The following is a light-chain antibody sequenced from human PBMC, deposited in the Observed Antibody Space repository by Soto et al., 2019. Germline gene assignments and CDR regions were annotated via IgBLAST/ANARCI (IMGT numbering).Light chain of an antibody. CDR1: QTLSTNS. V-gene: IGKV3-20*01. CDR2: AAS. Sequence: EIVLTQSPGTLSLSPGERATLSCRASQTLSTNSLPCYRQRRGQSPRLLIYAASTSDTATPDRINGRGSGRDYALTISRVEPEDFALSYCQQYDASPLTFGPGTKVDI. J-gene: IGKJ3*01. CDR3: QQYDASPLT.